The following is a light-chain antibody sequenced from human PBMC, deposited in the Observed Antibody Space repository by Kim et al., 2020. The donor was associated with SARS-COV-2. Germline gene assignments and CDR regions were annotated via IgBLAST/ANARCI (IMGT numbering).Light chain of an antibody. CDR3: LLSYGSPWV. Sequence: QAVVTQEPSLTVSPGGAVTLTCGSSTGAVTSGHFPHWFQQKPGQAPKTLIYDTTNKHSWTPARFSGSLLGGKAALTLSGAQPDDEADYYCLLSYGSPWVFGGGTRLTVL. J-gene: IGLJ3*02. CDR1: TGAVTSGHF. CDR2: DTT. V-gene: IGLV7-46*01.